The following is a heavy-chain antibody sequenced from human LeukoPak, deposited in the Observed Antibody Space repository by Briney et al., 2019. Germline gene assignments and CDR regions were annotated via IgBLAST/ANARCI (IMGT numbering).Heavy chain of an antibody. CDR3: ARDMVALSSGYKLSY. Sequence: PGRSLRLSCAASGFTLSSYAMHWVRQAPGKGLEWVAVISYDGSNKYYADSVKGRFTISRDNSKNTLYLQMNSLRAEDTAVYYCARDMVALSSGYKLSYWGQGTLVTVSS. V-gene: IGHV3-30-3*01. CDR1: GFTLSSYA. CDR2: ISYDGSNK. J-gene: IGHJ4*02. D-gene: IGHD3-22*01.